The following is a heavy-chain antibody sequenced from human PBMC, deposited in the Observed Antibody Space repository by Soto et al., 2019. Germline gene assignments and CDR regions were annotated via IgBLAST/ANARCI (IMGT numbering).Heavy chain of an antibody. CDR3: ARERHFGSWYWFDP. CDR2: IYYSGST. D-gene: IGHD6-13*01. CDR1: GGSISSGGYY. Sequence: SETLSLTCTVSGGSISSGGYYWSWIRQHPGKGLEWIGYIYYSGSTYYNPSLKSRVTISVDTSKNQFSLKLSSVTAADTAVYYCARERHFGSWYWFDPWGQGTLVTVSS. V-gene: IGHV4-31*03. J-gene: IGHJ5*02.